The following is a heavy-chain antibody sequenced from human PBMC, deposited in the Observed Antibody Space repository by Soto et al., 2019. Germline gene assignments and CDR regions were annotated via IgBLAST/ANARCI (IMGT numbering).Heavy chain of an antibody. V-gene: IGHV4-30-4*01. Sequence: SETLSHTCTVSGCSIISGDYYWSWIRQPPGKGLEWIGYIYYSGSTYYNPSLRSRVTISVDTSKNQFSLKLSSVTAADTAVYYCAIAWRQLYYYGTDVWGQGITVTVAS. CDR3: AIAWRQLYYYGTDV. J-gene: IGHJ6*02. CDR2: IYYSGST. CDR1: GCSIISGDYY.